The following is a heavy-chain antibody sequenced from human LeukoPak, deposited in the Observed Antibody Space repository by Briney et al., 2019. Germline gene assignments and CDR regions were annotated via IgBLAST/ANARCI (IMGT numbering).Heavy chain of an antibody. J-gene: IGHJ4*02. CDR3: ARHVYTYGELPYYFDY. Sequence: PSETLSFTCSVSGGSISNSNYYWGWIRQPPGKGLEWIASIYYTGSTYYNPSLKSRVTISVDTSKNQFSLRLSSVTAADTAMFYCARHVYTYGELPYYFDYWGQGTLVSVSS. V-gene: IGHV4-39*01. CDR2: IYYTGST. D-gene: IGHD1-26*01. CDR1: GGSISNSNYY.